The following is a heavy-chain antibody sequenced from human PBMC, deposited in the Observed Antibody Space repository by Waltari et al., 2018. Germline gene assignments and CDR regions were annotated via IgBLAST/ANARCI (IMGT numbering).Heavy chain of an antibody. CDR1: GYNFDHYW. Sequence: EVDLVQSGAEVKKAGTSLKISCRGSGYNFDHYWIGWVREKPGRGLAWLGIIYPRGSDTRYRPFFLGQVTMSVEKSINTDYLQSTSVQGSKSAIYYCARHVKGGGGGGYIEYWGQGTQVTVSS. J-gene: IGHJ4*02. CDR2: IYPRGSDT. D-gene: IGHD2-15*01. CDR3: ARHVKGGGGGGYIEY. V-gene: IGHV5-51*01.